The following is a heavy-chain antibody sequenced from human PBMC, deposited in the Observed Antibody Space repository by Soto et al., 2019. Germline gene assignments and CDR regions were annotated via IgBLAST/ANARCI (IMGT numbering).Heavy chain of an antibody. CDR3: ARVRQWLRFSFDY. J-gene: IGHJ4*02. V-gene: IGHV4-30-4*01. CDR2: IYYSGST. D-gene: IGHD5-12*01. CDR1: GGSISSGDDY. Sequence: QVQLQESGPGLVKPSQTLSLTCTVSGGSISSGDDYWSWIRQPPGKGLEWIGYIYYSGSTYYNPSLRSRVTISVDTSKNQFSLKLRSVTAADTAVYYCARVRQWLRFSFDYWGQGTLVTVSS.